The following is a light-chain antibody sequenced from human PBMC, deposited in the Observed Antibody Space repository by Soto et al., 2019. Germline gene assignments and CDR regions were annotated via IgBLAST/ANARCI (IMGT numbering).Light chain of an antibody. Sequence: EIVLTQSPGTLSLSPGERAPLSCRASQSVSSNYLAWYQQKPGQAPRLLIYGASTRATGIPDRFSGSGSGTDFTLTISILEPEDFAVYYCQQYDSSPWTFGQGTKVEIK. J-gene: IGKJ1*01. CDR3: QQYDSSPWT. V-gene: IGKV3-20*01. CDR2: GAS. CDR1: QSVSSNY.